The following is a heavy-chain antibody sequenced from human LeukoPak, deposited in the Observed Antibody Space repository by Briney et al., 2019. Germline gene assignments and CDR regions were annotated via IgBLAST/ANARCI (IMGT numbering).Heavy chain of an antibody. CDR2: IIPIFGTA. CDR3: ARPPLPYYYDSSGTKGYAFDI. V-gene: IGHV1-69*05. D-gene: IGHD3-22*01. J-gene: IGHJ3*02. Sequence: GASVKVSCKASGGTFSSYAISWVRQAPGQGREWMGGIIPIFGTANYAQKFQGRVTITTDESTSTAYMELSSLRSEDTAVYYCARPPLPYYYDSSGTKGYAFDIWGQGTMVTVSS. CDR1: GGTFSSYA.